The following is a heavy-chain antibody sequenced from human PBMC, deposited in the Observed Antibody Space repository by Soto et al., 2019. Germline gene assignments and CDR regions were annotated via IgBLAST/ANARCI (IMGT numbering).Heavy chain of an antibody. Sequence: PGEALKTSCKGAGYSFTSYWISWVRQMPGKGLEWMGRIDPSDSYTNYSPSFQGHVTISADKSISTAYLQWSSLKASDTAMYYCATILGAYYDFWGPASYYYGMDVWGQGTTVTVSS. CDR3: ATILGAYYDFWGPASYYYGMDV. CDR2: IDPSDSYT. V-gene: IGHV5-10-1*01. CDR1: GYSFTSYW. J-gene: IGHJ6*02. D-gene: IGHD3-3*01.